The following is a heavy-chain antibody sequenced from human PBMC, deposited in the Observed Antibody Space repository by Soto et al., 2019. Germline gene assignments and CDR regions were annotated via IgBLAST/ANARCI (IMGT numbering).Heavy chain of an antibody. CDR1: GGSFSGYY. CDR3: ANFAEYCSGGSCYPLVDY. J-gene: IGHJ4*02. V-gene: IGHV4-34*01. D-gene: IGHD2-15*01. Sequence: SETLSLTCAVYGGSFSGYYWSWIRQPPGKGLEWIGEINHSGSTNYNPSLKSRVTISVDTSKNQFSLKLSSVTAADTAVYYCANFAEYCSGGSCYPLVDYWGQGTLVTVSS. CDR2: INHSGST.